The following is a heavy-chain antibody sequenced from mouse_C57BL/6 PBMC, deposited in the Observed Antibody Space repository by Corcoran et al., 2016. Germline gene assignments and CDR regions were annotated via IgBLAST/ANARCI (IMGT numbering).Heavy chain of an antibody. J-gene: IGHJ1*03. Sequence: EVQLQQSGPELVKPGASVKISCKASGYTFTDYYMNWVKQSHGKSLEWIGDINPNNGGTSYNQKFKGKATLTVDKSYSTAYMELRSLTSEDSAVYYCARFYGAYWYFDVWGTGTTVTVSS. V-gene: IGHV1-26*01. CDR1: GYTFTDYY. CDR3: ARFYGAYWYFDV. CDR2: INPNNGGT. D-gene: IGHD1-1*01.